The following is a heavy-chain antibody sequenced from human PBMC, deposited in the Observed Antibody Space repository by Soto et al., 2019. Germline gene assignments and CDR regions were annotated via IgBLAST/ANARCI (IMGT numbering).Heavy chain of an antibody. J-gene: IGHJ4*02. CDR1: GGSISSGGYY. CDR2: IYYSGST. CDR3: ARIRENRFMVPERLYYFDY. V-gene: IGHV4-31*03. Sequence: SETLSLTCTISGGSISSGGYYWSWIRQHPGKGLEWIGYIYYSGSTYYNPSLKSRVTISVDTSKNQFSLKLSSVTAADTAVYYCARIRENRFMVPERLYYFDYWGQGTLVTVSS. D-gene: IGHD2-8*01.